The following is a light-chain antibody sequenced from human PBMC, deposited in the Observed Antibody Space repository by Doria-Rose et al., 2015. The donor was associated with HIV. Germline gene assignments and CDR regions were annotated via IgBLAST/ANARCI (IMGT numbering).Light chain of an antibody. J-gene: IGKJ1*01. Sequence: DIVLTQSPGTLSLSPGERANLSCRASQRFSSTYLAWYQQKPGQAPSLLIYDGSTSATGIPDRFSASGSGTDFTLTINRLEPEDFALYYCHQYGTSWTFGQGTKVEI. CDR2: DGS. CDR1: QRFSSTY. CDR3: HQYGTSWT. V-gene: IGKV3-20*01.